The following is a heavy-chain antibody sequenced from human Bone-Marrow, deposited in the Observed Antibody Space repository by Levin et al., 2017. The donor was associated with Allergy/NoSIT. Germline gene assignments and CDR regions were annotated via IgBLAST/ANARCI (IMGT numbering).Heavy chain of an antibody. D-gene: IGHD6-19*01. J-gene: IGHJ4*02. Sequence: PSETLSLTCTVSGASISRGEYYWSWIRQSPGKGPEWIGYIFYSGSTYYSPSLRSRVTLSIDTSKNQFSLKMSSVTAADTAVYYCARETPIPVAGTTDFWGQGILVTVSS. CDR1: GASISRGEYY. CDR2: IFYSGST. V-gene: IGHV4-30-4*01. CDR3: ARETPIPVAGTTDF.